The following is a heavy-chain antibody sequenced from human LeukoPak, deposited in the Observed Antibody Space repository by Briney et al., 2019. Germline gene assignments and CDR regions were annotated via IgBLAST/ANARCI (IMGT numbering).Heavy chain of an antibody. CDR3: ARRSDDYDSSAYYH. D-gene: IGHD3-22*01. Sequence: ASVKVSCKPSGYTFTSYDLNWVRQAPGQGLEWMGWVNPNSGNTGYAQKFQGRVTMTMDPSISTAYMELSSLRSEDTAVYYCARRSDDYDSSAYYHWGQGTLVTVSS. V-gene: IGHV1-8*01. CDR2: VNPNSGNT. J-gene: IGHJ4*02. CDR1: GYTFTSYD.